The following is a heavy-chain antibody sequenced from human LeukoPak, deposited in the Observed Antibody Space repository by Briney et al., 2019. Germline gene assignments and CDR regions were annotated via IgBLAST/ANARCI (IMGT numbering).Heavy chain of an antibody. Sequence: GESLKISCKGSGYSFTSYWIGWVRQMPGKGLEWMGIIYPGDSDTRYSPSFQGQVTISADKSISTAYLQWSSLKASDTAMYYCARRSQRWLGHYYYYYMDVWGKGTTVTVSS. CDR2: IYPGDSDT. J-gene: IGHJ6*03. CDR3: ARRSQRWLGHYYYYYMDV. D-gene: IGHD6-19*01. CDR1: GYSFTSYW. V-gene: IGHV5-51*01.